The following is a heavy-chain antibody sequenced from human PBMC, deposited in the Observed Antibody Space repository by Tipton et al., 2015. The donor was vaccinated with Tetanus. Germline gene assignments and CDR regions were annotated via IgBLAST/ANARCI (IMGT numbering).Heavy chain of an antibody. D-gene: IGHD3-10*01. Sequence: CAASGFTFSSYAMHWVRQAPGKGLEWVAVISYDGSNKYYADSVEGRFTISRDNSKNTLYLQMNSLRAEDTAVYYCARDRVREYYGSGSSDYWGQGTLVTVSS. CDR1: GFTFSSYA. CDR2: ISYDGSNK. V-gene: IGHV3-30-3*01. CDR3: ARDRVREYYGSGSSDY. J-gene: IGHJ4*02.